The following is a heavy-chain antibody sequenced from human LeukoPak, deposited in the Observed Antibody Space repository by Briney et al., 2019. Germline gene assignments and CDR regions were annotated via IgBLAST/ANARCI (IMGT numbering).Heavy chain of an antibody. CDR1: GYTFTSYY. V-gene: IGHV1-46*01. CDR2: INPSGGST. D-gene: IGHD2-2*01. CDR3: ATGTDIVVVPAATAAFDY. Sequence: ASVKVSCKASGYTFTSYYMHWVRQAPGQGLEWMGIINPSGGSTSYAQKFQGRVTMTRDMSTSTVYMELSSLRSEDTAVYYCATGTDIVVVPAATAAFDYWGQGTLVTVSS. J-gene: IGHJ4*02.